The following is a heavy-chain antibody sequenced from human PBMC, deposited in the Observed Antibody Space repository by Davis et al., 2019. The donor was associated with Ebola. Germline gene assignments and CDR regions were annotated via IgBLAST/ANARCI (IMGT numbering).Heavy chain of an antibody. CDR3: ARDLYGPNYYYGMDV. D-gene: IGHD4-17*01. CDR2: INPSGGST. Sequence: ASVKVSCKASGYTFTSYYMHWVRHAPGQGREWMGIINPSGGSTSYAQKVQGRVTMTRDTSTSTVYMELSSLRSEDTAVYYCARDLYGPNYYYGMDVWGQGTTVTVSS. J-gene: IGHJ6*02. CDR1: GYTFTSYY. V-gene: IGHV1-46*01.